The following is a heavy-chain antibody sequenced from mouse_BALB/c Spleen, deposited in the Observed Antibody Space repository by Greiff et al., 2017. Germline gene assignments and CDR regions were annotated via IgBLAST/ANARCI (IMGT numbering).Heavy chain of an antibody. D-gene: IGHD1-1*01. J-gene: IGHJ4*01. CDR1: GYTFTSYW. CDR2: IDPSDSYT. Sequence: VQLQQSGAELVKPGASVKLSCKASGYTFTSYWMHWVKQRPGQGLEWIGEIDPSDSYTNYNQKFKGKATLTVDKSSSTAYMQLSSLTSEDSAVYYCARPVVVPDAMDYWGQGTSVTVSS. V-gene: IGHV1-69*02. CDR3: ARPVVVPDAMDY.